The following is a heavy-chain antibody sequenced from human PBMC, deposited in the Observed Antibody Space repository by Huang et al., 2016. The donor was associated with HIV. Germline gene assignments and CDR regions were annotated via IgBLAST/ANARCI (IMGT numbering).Heavy chain of an antibody. CDR1: GYAFTSYY. V-gene: IGHV1-46*01. CDR2: SNPSYGST. J-gene: IGHJ4*02. Sequence: QVQLVQSGAEVKKPGASVKVSCKASGYAFTSYYMHWVRQAPGQGLEWMGISNPSYGSTSYAQKFQGRVTTTRETSTNTVFMELSSLRSEDTAVYYCARDRDFYDSSGYWGFNYFDYWGQGTLVTVSS. CDR3: ARDRDFYDSSGYWGFNYFDY. D-gene: IGHD3-22*01.